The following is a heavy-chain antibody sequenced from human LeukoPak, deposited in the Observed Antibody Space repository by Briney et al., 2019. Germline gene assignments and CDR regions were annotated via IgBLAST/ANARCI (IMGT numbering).Heavy chain of an antibody. J-gene: IGHJ1*01. V-gene: IGHV1-69*01. CDR3: ARVGRAVAAPPALQYFQH. CDR1: GGTFSSYA. D-gene: IGHD6-19*01. Sequence: ASVKVSCKASGGTFSSYAISWVRQAPGQGLEWMGGIIPIFGTANYAQKFQGRVTITADESTSTAYMELSSLGSEDTAVYYCARVGRAVAAPPALQYFQHWGQGTLVTVSS. CDR2: IIPIFGTA.